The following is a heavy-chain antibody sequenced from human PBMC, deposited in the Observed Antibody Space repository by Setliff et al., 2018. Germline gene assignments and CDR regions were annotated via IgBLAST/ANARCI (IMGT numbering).Heavy chain of an antibody. CDR2: IYPDDSDT. CDR1: GYNFLDYW. D-gene: IGHD3-22*01. CDR3: ARRRRFDSGGPRSPWYFDL. J-gene: IGHJ2*01. Sequence: HGESLKISCKASGYNFLDYWIGWVRQMPGKGLEWMGIIYPDDSDTRYSPSVQGPFTISADKSISTAYLQWSSLKASDTAFYYCARRRRFDSGGPRSPWYFDLWGRGTLVTSPQ. V-gene: IGHV5-51*01.